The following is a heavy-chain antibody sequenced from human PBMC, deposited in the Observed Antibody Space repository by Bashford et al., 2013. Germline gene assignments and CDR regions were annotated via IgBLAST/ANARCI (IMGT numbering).Heavy chain of an antibody. Sequence: SETLSLTCTVSGGSISSSGYYWGWIRQPPGKGLEWIGSIYYSGSTYYNPSLKSRVTISVDTSKNQFSLKLSSVTAADTAVYYCAREIVATTGRLDYYGMDVWGQGATVTVSS. CDR2: IYYSGST. V-gene: IGHV4-39*07. CDR3: AREIVATTGRLDYYGMDV. J-gene: IGHJ6*02. CDR1: GGSISSSGYY. D-gene: IGHD5-12*01.